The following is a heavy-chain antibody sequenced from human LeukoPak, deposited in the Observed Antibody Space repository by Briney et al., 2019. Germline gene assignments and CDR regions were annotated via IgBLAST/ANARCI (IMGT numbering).Heavy chain of an antibody. CDR3: ARELACSSTSCPNWFDP. CDR2: IYYSGST. Sequence: SETLSLTCTVSGGSISSSSYYWGWIRQPPGKGLEWIGSIYYSGSTYYNPSLKSRVTISVDTSKNQFSLKLSSVTAADTAVYYCARELACSSTSCPNWFDPWGQGTLVTVSS. J-gene: IGHJ5*02. CDR1: GGSISSSSYY. V-gene: IGHV4-39*07. D-gene: IGHD2-2*01.